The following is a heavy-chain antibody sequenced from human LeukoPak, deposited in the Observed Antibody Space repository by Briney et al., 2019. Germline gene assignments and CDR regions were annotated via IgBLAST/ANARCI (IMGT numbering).Heavy chain of an antibody. J-gene: IGHJ5*02. CDR2: IYYSGST. CDR1: GGSISSYY. CDR3: ARATQGYNWFDP. Sequence: SEILSLTCTVSGGSISSYYWSWIRQPPGKGLEWIGYIYYSGSTNYNPSLKSRVTISVDTSKNQFSLKLSTVTAADTAVYYCARATQGYNWFDPWGQGTLASVSS. V-gene: IGHV4-59*01.